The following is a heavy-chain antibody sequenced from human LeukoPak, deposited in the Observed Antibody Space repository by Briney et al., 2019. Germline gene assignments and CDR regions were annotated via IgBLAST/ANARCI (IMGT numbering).Heavy chain of an antibody. CDR2: ISTYNGDT. CDR1: GYTFTTYG. D-gene: IGHD5-18*01. CDR3: ARRGSVDTPMSNWEWWY. J-gene: IGHJ4*02. V-gene: IGHV1-18*01. Sequence: ASVKVSCKASGYTFTTYGISWLRQAPGQGREWMGWISTYNGDTNYAQKLQGRVTLTTDTSTSTVYMELSSLRSDDTAVYYCARRGSVDTPMSNWEWWYWGQGTPVTVSS.